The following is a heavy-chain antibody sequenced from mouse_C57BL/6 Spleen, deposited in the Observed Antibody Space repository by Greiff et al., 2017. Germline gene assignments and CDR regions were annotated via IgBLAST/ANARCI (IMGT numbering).Heavy chain of an antibody. V-gene: IGHV1-82*01. CDR3: ARGAYEYHWYFDV. J-gene: IGHJ1*03. D-gene: IGHD2-4*01. CDR1: GYAFSSSW. Sequence: VKLLESGPELVKPGASVKISCKASGYAFSSSWMNWVKQRPGKGLEWIGWIYPGDGDTNYNGKFKGKATLTADKSSSTAYMQLSSLTSEDSAVYFCARGAYEYHWYFDVWGTGTTVTVSS. CDR2: IYPGDGDT.